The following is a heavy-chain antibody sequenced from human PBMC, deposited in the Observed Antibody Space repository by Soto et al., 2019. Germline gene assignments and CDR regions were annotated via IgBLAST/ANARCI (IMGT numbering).Heavy chain of an antibody. CDR3: AKVMVKNWFDP. D-gene: IGHD5-18*01. CDR1: GGTFRSYA. J-gene: IGHJ5*02. V-gene: IGHV3-23*01. Sequence: GSHRLSCAASGGTFRSYAMSWIIQAPGKGLEWVSAISGSGGSTYYADSVKGRFTISRDNSKNTLYLQMNSLRAEDTAVYYCAKVMVKNWFDPWGQGTLVTVSS. CDR2: ISGSGGST.